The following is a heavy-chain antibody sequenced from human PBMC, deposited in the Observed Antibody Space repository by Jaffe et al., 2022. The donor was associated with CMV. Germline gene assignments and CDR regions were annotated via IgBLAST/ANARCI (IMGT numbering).Heavy chain of an antibody. J-gene: IGHJ3*02. CDR2: IYHSGST. D-gene: IGHD3-22*01. Sequence: QVQLQESGPGLVKPSQTLSLTCTVSGGSISSGSNYWSWIRQHPGKALEWIGYIYHSGSTYYNPSLESRVTISVDTSKNQFSLKLSSVTAADTAVYYCARDDISMMSPGSFDIWGQGTMVTVSS. CDR3: ARDDISMMSPGSFDI. CDR1: GGSISSGSNY. V-gene: IGHV4-31*03.